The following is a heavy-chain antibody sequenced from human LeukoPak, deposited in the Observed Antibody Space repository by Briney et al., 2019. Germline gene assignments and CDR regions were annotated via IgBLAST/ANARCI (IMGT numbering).Heavy chain of an antibody. CDR3: AKGHTGTTRLDAFDI. CDR1: GFTFSSYS. D-gene: IGHD1-1*01. J-gene: IGHJ3*02. Sequence: GGSLRLSCAASGFTFSSYSMNWVRQAPGKGLEWVSYISSSSSTIYYADSVKGRFTISRDNAKNSLYLQMNSLRAEDTAVYYCAKGHTGTTRLDAFDIWGQGTMVTVSS. CDR2: ISSSSSTI. V-gene: IGHV3-48*01.